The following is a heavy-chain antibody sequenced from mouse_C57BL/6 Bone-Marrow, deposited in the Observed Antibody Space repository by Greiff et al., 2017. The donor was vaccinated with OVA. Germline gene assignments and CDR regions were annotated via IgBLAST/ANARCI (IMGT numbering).Heavy chain of an antibody. J-gene: IGHJ4*01. D-gene: IGHD1-1*01. CDR2: IDPSDSYT. V-gene: IGHV1-69*01. CDR1: GYTFTSYW. Sequence: QVQLQQPGAELVMPGASVKLSCKASGYTFTSYWMHWVKQRPGQGLEWIGEIDPSDSYTNYNQKFKGKSTLTVDKSSSTAYMQLSSLTSEDSAVYYCARARITTVRDYAMDYWGQGTSVTVSS. CDR3: ARARITTVRDYAMDY.